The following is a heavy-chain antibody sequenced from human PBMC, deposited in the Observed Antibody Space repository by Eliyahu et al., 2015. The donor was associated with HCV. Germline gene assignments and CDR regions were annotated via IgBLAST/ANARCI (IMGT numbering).Heavy chain of an antibody. CDR3: ARNRTSTSTPVKVFDP. Sequence: QLQESGPGLVRPSETLSLTCXVTGDSITSSVLNYWAWIRQPPGKGLEWIGSVYHSGGRFESGSTVYNPSLKGRITISVDTGKNQFSLKLKSVTAADTGIYYCARNRTSTSTPVKVFDPWGHGTLVTVSS. J-gene: IGHJ5*02. CDR2: VYHSGGRFESGST. V-gene: IGHV4-39*07. CDR1: GDSITSSVLNY. D-gene: IGHD4-17*01.